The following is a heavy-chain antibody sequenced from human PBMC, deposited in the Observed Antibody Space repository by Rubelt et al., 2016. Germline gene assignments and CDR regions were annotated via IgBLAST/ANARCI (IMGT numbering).Heavy chain of an antibody. CDR1: GGTFSSYA. CDR3: ARYSGGYGLRFLEKLWDSYFDY. D-gene: IGHD3-3*01. V-gene: IGHV1-69*01. Sequence: QVQLVQSGAEVKKPGSSVKVSCKASGGTFSSYAISWVRQAPGQGLEWMGGIIPIFGTANYAQKFQGRVTITADESTSTAYMELSSLRCEDTAVYYCARYSGGYGLRFLEKLWDSYFDYWGQGTLVTVSS. J-gene: IGHJ4*02. CDR2: IIPIFGTA.